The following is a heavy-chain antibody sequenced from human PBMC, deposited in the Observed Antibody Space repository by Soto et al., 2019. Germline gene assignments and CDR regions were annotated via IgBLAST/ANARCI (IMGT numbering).Heavy chain of an antibody. CDR2: FFHGGST. CDR1: GGSFSGYY. CDR3: ARPHYDSNTFYSYFDY. D-gene: IGHD3-22*01. V-gene: IGHV4-34*12. Sequence: QVQLQQWGAGLLKPSETLSLTCAVYGGSFSGYYWSWIRQPPGKGLEWIGEFFHGGSTNYSPSLKRRVTISVDTSKNHFSLELSSVTAADTAVYYCARPHYDSNTFYSYFDYWGQGTLVTVSS. J-gene: IGHJ4*02.